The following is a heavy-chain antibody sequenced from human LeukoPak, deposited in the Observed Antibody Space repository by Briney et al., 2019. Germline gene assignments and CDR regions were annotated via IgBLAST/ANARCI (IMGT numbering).Heavy chain of an antibody. D-gene: IGHD3-22*01. CDR1: GFTFSSYW. CDR2: IKSDGSST. CDR3: AKTTPAVRYYYDSSGYLPYYFDY. Sequence: GGSLRLSCAASGFTFSSYWMHWVRQAPGKGLVWVSCIKSDGSSTTYADSVKGRFTISRDNAKNTLHLQMNSLRAEDTAVYYCAKTTPAVRYYYDSSGYLPYYFDYWGQGTLVTVSS. V-gene: IGHV3-74*03. J-gene: IGHJ4*02.